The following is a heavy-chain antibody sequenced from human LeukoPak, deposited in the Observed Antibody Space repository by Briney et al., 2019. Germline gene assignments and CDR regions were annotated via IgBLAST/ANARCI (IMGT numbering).Heavy chain of an antibody. Sequence: SQTLSLTCAISGDSVSSNSAAWNWIRQSPSRGLEWLGRTYYRSKWYNDYAVSAKSRITINPDTSKNQFSLQLNSVTPEDTAVYYCARDLVRDPVQLERPADLVSLSPQPWGQGTLVTVSS. CDR3: ARDLVRDPVQLERPADLVSLSPQP. J-gene: IGHJ5*02. D-gene: IGHD1-1*01. CDR2: TYYRSKWYN. CDR1: GDSVSSNSAA. V-gene: IGHV6-1*01.